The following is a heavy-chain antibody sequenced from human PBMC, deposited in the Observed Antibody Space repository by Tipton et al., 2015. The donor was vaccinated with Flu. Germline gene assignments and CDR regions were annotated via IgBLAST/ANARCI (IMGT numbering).Heavy chain of an antibody. D-gene: IGHD6-6*01. Sequence: TLSLTCTVSGGSISSYYWSWIRQPPGKGLEWIGYIYYSGSTNYNPSLKSRVTISVDTSKNQFSLKLSSVTAADTAGYYCARRARLGRRQINWYFDLWGRGPLVTVSS. CDR1: GGSISSYY. V-gene: IGHV4-59*08. CDR3: ARRARLGRRQINWYFDL. CDR2: IYYSGST. J-gene: IGHJ2*01.